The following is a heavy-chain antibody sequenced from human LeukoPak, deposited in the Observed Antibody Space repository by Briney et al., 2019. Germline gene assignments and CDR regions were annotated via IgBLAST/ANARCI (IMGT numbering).Heavy chain of an antibody. CDR2: IYHSGST. CDR1: GGSISSGDYY. V-gene: IGHV4-30-2*01. J-gene: IGHJ2*01. CDR3: ARTLGFRYFDP. Sequence: PSQTLSLTCTVSGGSISSGDYYWSWIRQPPGKGLEWIGYIYHSGSTYYNPSLKSRVTISVDRSKNQFSLRLSSVTAADTAVYYCARTLGFRYFDPWGRGTLVTVSS. D-gene: IGHD3-16*01.